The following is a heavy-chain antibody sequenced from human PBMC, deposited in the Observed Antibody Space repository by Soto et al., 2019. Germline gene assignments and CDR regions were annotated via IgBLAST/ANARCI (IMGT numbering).Heavy chain of an antibody. D-gene: IGHD6-13*01. V-gene: IGHV4-30-2*01. J-gene: IGHJ4*02. CDR2: IYLSGS. CDR3: ARSKGSIIAPDGFDY. Sequence: SETLSLTCAVSGGSISNDGYSWSWIRQPPGKGLEWIGYIYLSGSYYNPSLKSRVTMSLDRSKNQFSLELSSVTAADTAVYYCARSKGSIIAPDGFDYWGQGTLVTVS. CDR1: GGSISNDGYS.